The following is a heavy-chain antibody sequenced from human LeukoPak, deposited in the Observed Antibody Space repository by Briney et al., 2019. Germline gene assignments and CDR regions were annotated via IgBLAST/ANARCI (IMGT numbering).Heavy chain of an antibody. CDR3: ARDSLERDIVVVPAADHNYYYYYGMDV. J-gene: IGHJ6*02. CDR2: INAGNSNT. Sequence: ASVKVSCKASGYTFTSYAMHWVRQAPGQRLEWMGWINAGNSNTKYSQKFQGRVTITRDTSASTAYMELSSLRSEDTAVYYCARDSLERDIVVVPAADHNYYYYYGMDVWGQGTTVTVSS. V-gene: IGHV1-3*01. D-gene: IGHD2-2*01. CDR1: GYTFTSYA.